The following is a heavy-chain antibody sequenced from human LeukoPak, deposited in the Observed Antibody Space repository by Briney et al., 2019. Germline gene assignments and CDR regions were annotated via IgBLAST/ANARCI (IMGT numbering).Heavy chain of an antibody. CDR2: IWNDGSNK. D-gene: IGHD1-14*01. CDR1: GFTFSNYG. V-gene: IGHV3-33*06. CDR3: AKGHFLSRNPPFDY. J-gene: IGHJ4*02. Sequence: GRSLSLSCAASGFTFSNYGMHWVRQAPGKGLEWVAVIWNDGSNKYYADSVKGRFTISRDNSKNTLYLQMNSLRAEDTAIYYCAKGHFLSRNPPFDYWGQGTLVTVSS.